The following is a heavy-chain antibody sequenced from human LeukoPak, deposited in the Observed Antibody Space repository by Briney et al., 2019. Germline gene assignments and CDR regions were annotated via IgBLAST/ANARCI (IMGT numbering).Heavy chain of an antibody. D-gene: IGHD3-9*01. V-gene: IGHV4-59*01. CDR2: IYYSGST. J-gene: IGHJ4*02. CDR3: AREVRDILTGYYLLDY. CDR1: GVSISCYY. Sequence: SETLSFTCTGSGVSISCYYWSWLRQPPGKGLVWLGYIYYSGSTYYNPSLKSRTTISVDTSKNQFSLKLSSVTAADTAVYYCAREVRDILTGYYLLDYWGQGTLVTVSS.